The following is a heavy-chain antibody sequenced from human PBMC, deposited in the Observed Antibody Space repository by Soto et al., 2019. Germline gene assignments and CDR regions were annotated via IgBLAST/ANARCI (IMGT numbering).Heavy chain of an antibody. CDR3: ARSHGKRSVAPRIVY. Sequence: ASVKVSCKASGYTFTSYDINWVRQATGQGLEWMGWMNPNSGNTGYAQKFQGRVTMTRNTSISTAYMELSSLRSEDTAVYYCARSHGKRSVAPRIVYWGQGTLVTVSS. V-gene: IGHV1-8*01. CDR1: GYTFTSYD. D-gene: IGHD1-1*01. CDR2: MNPNSGNT. J-gene: IGHJ4*02.